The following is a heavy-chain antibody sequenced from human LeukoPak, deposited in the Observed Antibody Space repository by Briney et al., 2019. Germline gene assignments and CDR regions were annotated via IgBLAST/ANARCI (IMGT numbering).Heavy chain of an antibody. Sequence: PGGSLRLSCAASGFTFSSYAMSWVRQAPGKGLEWGSAISGSGGSTYYADSVKGRFTISRDNSKNTLYLQMNSLRAEDTAVYYCAKGYCSSTSCSHYYYYYYMDVWGKGTTVTVSS. CDR1: GFTFSSYA. CDR2: ISGSGGST. D-gene: IGHD2-2*01. J-gene: IGHJ6*03. V-gene: IGHV3-23*01. CDR3: AKGYCSSTSCSHYYYYYYMDV.